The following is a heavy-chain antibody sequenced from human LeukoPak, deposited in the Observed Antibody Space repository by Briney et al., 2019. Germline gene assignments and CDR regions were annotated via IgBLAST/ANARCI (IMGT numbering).Heavy chain of an antibody. Sequence: GGSLRLSCAASGFTFTSYGMHWVRQAPGKELEWVAIISYDGSNKYYSDSVKGRFTISRDNSKNTLYLQMNSLRTEDTAVYYCAKGRQWLDFDYWGQGTLVTVSS. V-gene: IGHV3-30*18. J-gene: IGHJ4*02. CDR2: ISYDGSNK. CDR1: GFTFTSYG. D-gene: IGHD6-19*01. CDR3: AKGRQWLDFDY.